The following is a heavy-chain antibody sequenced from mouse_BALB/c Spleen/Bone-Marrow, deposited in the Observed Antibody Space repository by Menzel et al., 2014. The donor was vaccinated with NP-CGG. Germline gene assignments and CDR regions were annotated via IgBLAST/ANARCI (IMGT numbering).Heavy chain of an antibody. Sequence: EVQLQQSGPSLVKPSQPLSLPCSVTGDSITSGYWNWIRKFPGNKLEYMGYISYSGNTYYNPSLKSRISITRDTSKNXYYLQLNSVTTEDTATYYCATYDGYCFDYWGQGTTLTVSS. D-gene: IGHD2-3*01. CDR3: ATYDGYCFDY. CDR1: GDSITSGY. J-gene: IGHJ2*01. CDR2: ISYSGNT. V-gene: IGHV3-8*02.